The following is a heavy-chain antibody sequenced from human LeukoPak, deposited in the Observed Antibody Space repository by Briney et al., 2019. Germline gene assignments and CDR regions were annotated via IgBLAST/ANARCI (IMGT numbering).Heavy chain of an antibody. CDR1: GGSISSSSYY. J-gene: IGHJ3*02. CDR2: IYYSGST. Sequence: SETLPLTCTVSGGSISSSSYYWGWIRQPPGKGLEWIGSIYYSGSTYYNPSLKSRVTISVDTSKNQFSLKLSSVTAADTAVYYCARVGCSGGSCYAFDIWGQGTMVTVSS. D-gene: IGHD2-15*01. V-gene: IGHV4-39*07. CDR3: ARVGCSGGSCYAFDI.